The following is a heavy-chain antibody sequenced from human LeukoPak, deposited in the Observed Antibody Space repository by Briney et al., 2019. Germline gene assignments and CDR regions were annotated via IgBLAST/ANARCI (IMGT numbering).Heavy chain of an antibody. CDR1: GGSSSGYY. V-gene: IGHV4-34*01. CDR3: ARAYPYCSSTSCEGT. Sequence: SETLSLTCAVYGGSSSGYYWSWIRQPPGKGLEWIGEINHSGSTNYNPSLKSRVTISVDTSKNQFSLKLSSVTAADTAVYYCARAYPYCSSTSCEGTWGQGTLVTVSS. D-gene: IGHD2-2*01. J-gene: IGHJ5*02. CDR2: INHSGST.